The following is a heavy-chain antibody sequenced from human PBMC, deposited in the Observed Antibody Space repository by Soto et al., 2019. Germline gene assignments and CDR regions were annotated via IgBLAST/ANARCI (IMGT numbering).Heavy chain of an antibody. CDR3: AASPRYNWNADYYYGMDV. Sequence: SVKVSCKASGFTFTSSAVQWVRQARGQRLEWIGWIVVGSGNTNYAQKFQERVTITRDMSTSTAYMELSSLRSEDTAVYYCAASPRYNWNADYYYGMDVWGQGTTVTVSS. CDR1: GFTFTSSA. CDR2: IVVGSGNT. J-gene: IGHJ6*02. V-gene: IGHV1-58*01. D-gene: IGHD1-20*01.